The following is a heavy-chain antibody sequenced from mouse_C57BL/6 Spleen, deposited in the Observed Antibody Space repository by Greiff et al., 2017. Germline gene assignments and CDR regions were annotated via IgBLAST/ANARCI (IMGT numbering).Heavy chain of an antibody. CDR1: GFNFSDYG. Sequence: EVQLVESGGGLVKPGGSLKLSCATSGFNFSDYGMHWVRQAPEKGLEWVAYISSGSSTIYYADTVKGRFTISRDNAKNTLFLQMTSLRSDDTAMYYCARKHYGSSYNYAMDYWGQGTSVTVSS. CDR3: ARKHYGSSYNYAMDY. CDR2: ISSGSSTI. V-gene: IGHV5-17*01. J-gene: IGHJ4*01. D-gene: IGHD1-1*01.